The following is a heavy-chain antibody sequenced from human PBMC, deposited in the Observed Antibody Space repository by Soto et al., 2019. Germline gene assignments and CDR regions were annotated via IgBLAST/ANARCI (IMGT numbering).Heavy chain of an antibody. CDR1: GYSFTSYW. J-gene: IGHJ6*02. D-gene: IGHD5-12*01. CDR3: ARQQRWLQLVPSYGMDV. Sequence: PGESLKISCKGSGYSFTSYWLGWVRQMPGKGLEWMGIIYPGDSDTRYSPSFQGQVTISADKSISTAYLQWSSLKASDTAMYYCARQQRWLQLVPSYGMDVWGQGTTVTVSS. V-gene: IGHV5-51*01. CDR2: IYPGDSDT.